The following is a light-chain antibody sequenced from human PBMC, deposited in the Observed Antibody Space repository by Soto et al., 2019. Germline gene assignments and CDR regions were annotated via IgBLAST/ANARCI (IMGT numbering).Light chain of an antibody. CDR3: QQYSTSPLT. V-gene: IGKV3-20*01. CDR2: TAS. Sequence: EIVLMQSPGTLSLSPGERATLSCRASQSVTSSYLAWYQQKPGQAPRLLIYTASSRATGIPDRFSGSGSGTDFTLTISRLEPEDSAVYYCQQYSTSPLTFGGGTKVDIK. CDR1: QSVTSSY. J-gene: IGKJ4*01.